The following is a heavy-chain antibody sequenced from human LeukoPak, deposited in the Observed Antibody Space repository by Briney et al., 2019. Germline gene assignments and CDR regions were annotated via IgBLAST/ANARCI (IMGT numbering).Heavy chain of an antibody. CDR3: ARESYSYGNFDY. CDR2: IYTSGST. V-gene: IGHV4-4*07. D-gene: IGHD5-18*01. CDR1: GGSISSYY. Sequence: SETLSLTCTVSGGSISSYYWSWIRQPAGKGLEWIGRIYTSGSTYYNPSLKSRVTMSVDTSKNQFSLKLSSVTAADTAVYYCARESYSYGNFDYWGQGTLVTVSS. J-gene: IGHJ4*02.